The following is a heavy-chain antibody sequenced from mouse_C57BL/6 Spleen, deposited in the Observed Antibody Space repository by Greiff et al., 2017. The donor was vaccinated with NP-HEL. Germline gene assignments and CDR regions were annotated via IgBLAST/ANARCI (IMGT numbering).Heavy chain of an antibody. Sequence: EVQLQQSGPELVKPGASVKIPCKASGYTFTDYNMDWVKQSHGKSLEWIGDINPNNGGTIYNQKFKGKATLTVDKSSSTAYMELRSLTSEDTAVYYCARRSYYVSAGFAYWGQGTLVTVSA. D-gene: IGHD1-1*01. V-gene: IGHV1-18*01. CDR2: INPNNGGT. J-gene: IGHJ3*01. CDR3: ARRSYYVSAGFAY. CDR1: GYTFTDYN.